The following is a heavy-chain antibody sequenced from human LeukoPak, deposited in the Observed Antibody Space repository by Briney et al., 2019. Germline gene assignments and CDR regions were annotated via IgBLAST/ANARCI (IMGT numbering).Heavy chain of an antibody. V-gene: IGHV1-69*05. Sequence: GASVKVSCKASGGTFSSDAISWVRQAPGQGLEWMGGIIPIFGTANYAQKFQGRVTITTDESTSTAYMELSSLRPEDTAVYYCARAPTIAARRNWFDPWGQGTLVTVSS. CDR3: ARAPTIAARRNWFDP. J-gene: IGHJ5*02. CDR1: GGTFSSDA. CDR2: IIPIFGTA. D-gene: IGHD6-6*01.